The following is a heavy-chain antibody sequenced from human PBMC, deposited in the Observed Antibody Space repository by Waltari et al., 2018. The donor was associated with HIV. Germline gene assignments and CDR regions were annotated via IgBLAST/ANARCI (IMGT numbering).Heavy chain of an antibody. CDR1: GYPFTKYA. J-gene: IGHJ6*02. CDR2: INTNTGNP. CDR3: ARIPPSRSHPYSYYDMDV. D-gene: IGHD4-4*01. V-gene: IGHV7-4-1*02. Sequence: QVQLVQSGSELKKPGASVKVSCKASGYPFTKYAMNWVRQAPGQGLEWMGWINTNTGNPTYAQGFTGRYVFSLDTSVSTAYLQISYLKAEDTAVYYCARIPPSRSHPYSYYDMDVWGQGTTVTVSS.